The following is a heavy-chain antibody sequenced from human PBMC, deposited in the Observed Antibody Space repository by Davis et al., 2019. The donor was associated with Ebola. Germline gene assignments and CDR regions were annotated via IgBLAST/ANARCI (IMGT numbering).Heavy chain of an antibody. J-gene: IGHJ5*02. CDR2: IYHSGST. V-gene: IGHV4-39*07. CDR3: ARDVGRAGWFDP. D-gene: IGHD1-26*01. Sequence: SETLSLTCTVSGGSISSSSYYWGWIRQPPGKGLEWIGSIYHSGSTYYNPSLKSRVTILVDTSKNQFSLKLSSVTAADTAMYYCARDVGRAGWFDPWGQGTLVTVSS. CDR1: GGSISSSSYY.